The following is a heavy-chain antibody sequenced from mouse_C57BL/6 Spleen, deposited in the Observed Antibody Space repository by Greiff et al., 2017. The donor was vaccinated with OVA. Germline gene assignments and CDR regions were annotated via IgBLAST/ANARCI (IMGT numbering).Heavy chain of an antibody. CDR3: ARAGDGYYPSWFAY. D-gene: IGHD2-3*01. CDR1: GYTFTSYW. CDR2: IDPSDSYT. J-gene: IGHJ3*01. Sequence: QVQLQQSGAELVKPGASVKLSCKASGYTFTSYWMQWVKQRPGQGLEWIGEIDPSDSYTNYNQKFKGKATLTVDTSSSTAYMQLSSLTSEDSAVYYCARAGDGYYPSWFAYWGQGTLVTVSA. V-gene: IGHV1-50*01.